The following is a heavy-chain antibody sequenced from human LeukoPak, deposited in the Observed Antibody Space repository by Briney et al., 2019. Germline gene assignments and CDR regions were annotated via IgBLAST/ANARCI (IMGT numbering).Heavy chain of an antibody. Sequence: ETLSLTCTVSGASITSYYWGWIRQPPGKGLGCIGYIYYSGSTNYNPSLKWRVSMSIGTSRAQFSLRLSSVTAADTAVYYCARLDPNWYFELWGRGTLVTVSS. CDR2: IYYSGST. J-gene: IGHJ2*01. CDR3: ARLDPNWYFEL. V-gene: IGHV4-59*08. CDR1: GASITSYY.